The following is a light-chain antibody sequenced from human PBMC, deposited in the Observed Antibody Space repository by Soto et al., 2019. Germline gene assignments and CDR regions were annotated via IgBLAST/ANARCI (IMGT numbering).Light chain of an antibody. J-gene: IGLJ1*01. CDR3: SSFAGNNNLV. Sequence: QSALTQPPSASGSPGQSLTISCTGTSSDVGGHNYVSWYQRHPGKAPKLIIFEVTKRPSGVPDRFSGSKSGNTATLTVSGLQAVDEAEYHCSSFAGNNNLVFGTGTKVTVL. CDR1: SSDVGGHNY. V-gene: IGLV2-8*01. CDR2: EVT.